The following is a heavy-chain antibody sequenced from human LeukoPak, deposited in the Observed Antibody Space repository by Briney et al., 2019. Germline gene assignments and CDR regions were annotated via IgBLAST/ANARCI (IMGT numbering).Heavy chain of an antibody. CDR3: ARDDSSGYYYRGYFDY. Sequence: GGSLRLSCAASGFTVSSNYMTWVRQAPGKGLEWVSVIYSGGSINYADSVKGRFTISRDNSKNTLFLQMNSLTAEDTAVYYCARDDSSGYYYRGYFDYWGQGTLVTVSS. J-gene: IGHJ4*02. D-gene: IGHD3-22*01. CDR1: GFTVSSNY. CDR2: IYSGGSI. V-gene: IGHV3-66*01.